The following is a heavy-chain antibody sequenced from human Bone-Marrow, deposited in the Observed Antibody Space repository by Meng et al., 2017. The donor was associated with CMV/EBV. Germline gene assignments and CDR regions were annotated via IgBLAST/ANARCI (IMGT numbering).Heavy chain of an antibody. J-gene: IGHJ5*02. CDR3: ARDSQQQLVLTPYNWFDP. CDR2: ISYDGSNK. CDR1: GFTFSSYA. D-gene: IGHD6-13*01. V-gene: IGHV3-30*04. Sequence: GGSLRLSCAASGFTFSSYAMHWVRQAPGKGLEWVAVISYDGSNKYYADSVKGRFTISRDNSKKTLYLQMNSLRAEDTAVYYCARDSQQQLVLTPYNWFDPWGQGTLVTVSS.